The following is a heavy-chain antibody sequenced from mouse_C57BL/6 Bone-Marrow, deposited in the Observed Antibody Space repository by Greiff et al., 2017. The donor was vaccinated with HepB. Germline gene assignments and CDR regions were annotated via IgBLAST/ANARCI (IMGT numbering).Heavy chain of an antibody. J-gene: IGHJ3*01. CDR2: IRNKANGYTT. Sequence: EVKLVDSGGGLVQPGGSLSLSCAASGFTFTDYYMSWVRQPPGKALEWLGFIRNKANGYTTEYSASVKGRFTISRDNSQSILYLQMNALRAEDSATYYCARNAYYSNYERVWFAYWGQGTLVTVSA. CDR3: ARNAYYSNYERVWFAY. V-gene: IGHV7-3*01. D-gene: IGHD2-5*01. CDR1: GFTFTDYY.